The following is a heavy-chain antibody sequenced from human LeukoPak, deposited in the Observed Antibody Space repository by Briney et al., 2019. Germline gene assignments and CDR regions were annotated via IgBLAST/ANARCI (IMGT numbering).Heavy chain of an antibody. D-gene: IGHD2-2*01. Sequence: SQTLSLTCTVSGGSISSGSYYWSWIRQPAGKGLEWIGRIYTSGSTNYNPSLKSRVTISVDTSKNQFSLKLSSVTAADTAVYYCARDSYQRPYYYYMDVWGKGTTVTVSS. CDR2: IYTSGST. CDR1: GGSISSGSYY. J-gene: IGHJ6*03. V-gene: IGHV4-61*02. CDR3: ARDSYQRPYYYYMDV.